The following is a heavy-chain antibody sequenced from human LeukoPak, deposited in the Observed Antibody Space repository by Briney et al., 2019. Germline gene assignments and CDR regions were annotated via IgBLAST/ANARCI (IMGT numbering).Heavy chain of an antibody. CDR3: ARWAGIAATIVLGY. D-gene: IGHD5-12*01. J-gene: IGHJ4*02. V-gene: IGHV3-66*01. CDR2: IYNGGST. Sequence: GGSLRLSCAASGFTVSIKYMSGVRQAPGKGLECVSLIYNGGSTYYADSVKGRFTISRDISNNILYLQMNSLRGEDTAVYYCARWAGIAATIVLGYWGQGTLVTVSS. CDR1: GFTVSIKY.